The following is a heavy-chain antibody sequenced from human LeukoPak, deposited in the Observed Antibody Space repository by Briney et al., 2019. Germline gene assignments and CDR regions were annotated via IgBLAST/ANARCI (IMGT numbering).Heavy chain of an antibody. Sequence: GGSLRLSCAASGFTFSTYSMNWVRQAPGKGLEWVSSISSDSNHIYYEDSVQGRFTISRDNAKKSLYLQMSSLRAEDTAVYYCATYGTNWGYYFDYWGQGALVTVSS. CDR1: GFTFSTYS. CDR3: ATYGTNWGYYFDY. D-gene: IGHD7-27*01. V-gene: IGHV3-21*01. CDR2: ISSDSNHI. J-gene: IGHJ4*02.